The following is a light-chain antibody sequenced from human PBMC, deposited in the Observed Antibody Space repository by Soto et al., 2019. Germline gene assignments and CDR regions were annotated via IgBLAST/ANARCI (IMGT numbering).Light chain of an antibody. V-gene: IGLV2-14*01. CDR3: SSYTSSSTYV. CDR2: EVS. CDR1: SGDVGGYNY. Sequence: QSVLTQPASVSGSPGQSITISFTGTSGDVGGYNYVSWSQQHPGKAPQLMIYEVSNRPSGVSNRFSGSKSGNTASLTISGLQAEDEADYYCSSYTSSSTYVFGTGTKV. J-gene: IGLJ1*01.